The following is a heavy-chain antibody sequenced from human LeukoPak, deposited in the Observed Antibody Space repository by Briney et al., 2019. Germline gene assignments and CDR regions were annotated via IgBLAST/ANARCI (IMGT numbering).Heavy chain of an antibody. CDR2: ISGSGRGGAT. Sequence: PGGSLRLSCAASGFTFSNYAMSWVRQAPGKGLEWVSNISGSGRGGATYYADSVKGRFTISRDNSKNTLYLQINSLRAEDTAVYYCARDNAIWSGRPFDYWGQGTLVTVSS. V-gene: IGHV3-23*01. D-gene: IGHD3-3*01. CDR3: ARDNAIWSGRPFDY. CDR1: GFTFSNYA. J-gene: IGHJ4*02.